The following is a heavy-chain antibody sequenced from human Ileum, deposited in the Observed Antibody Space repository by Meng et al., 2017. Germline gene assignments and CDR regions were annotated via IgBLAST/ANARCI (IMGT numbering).Heavy chain of an antibody. J-gene: IGHJ3*02. V-gene: IGHV1-69*13. D-gene: IGHD2-21*02. CDR1: GGTFSRYA. CDR2: INAISGTA. CDR3: AGSCGGDCYTRCHDAFDI. Sequence: SVQVSCEASGGTFSRYAISWVRQAPGPGLEWMGGINAISGTANYAQKFQDRFTITADESTSTAYMLPTSLRSEDTAVYYCAGSCGGDCYTRCHDAFDIWGQGTMVTVSS.